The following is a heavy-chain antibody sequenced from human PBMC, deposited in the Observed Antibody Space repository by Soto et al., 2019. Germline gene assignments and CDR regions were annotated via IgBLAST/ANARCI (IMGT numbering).Heavy chain of an antibody. V-gene: IGHV3-23*01. CDR2: ISGSGGST. CDR3: AKESRLRLGELSSEDY. J-gene: IGHJ4*02. CDR1: GFTFSSYA. D-gene: IGHD3-16*02. Sequence: GGSLGLSCAASGFTFSSYAMSWVRQAPGKGLEWVSAISGSGGSTYYADSVKGRFTISRDNSKNTLYLQMNSLRAEDTAVYYCAKESRLRLGELSSEDYWGQGPLVTVSS.